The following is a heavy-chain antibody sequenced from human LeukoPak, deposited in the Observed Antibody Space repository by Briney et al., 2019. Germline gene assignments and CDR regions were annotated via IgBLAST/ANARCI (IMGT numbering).Heavy chain of an antibody. CDR1: GFTFSSYE. V-gene: IGHV3-48*03. CDR2: ISSSGSTI. CDR3: ARDIDYGSGGLSY. J-gene: IGHJ4*02. Sequence: GGSLRLSCAASGFTFSSYEMNWVRQAPGKGLEWVSYISSSGSTICYADSVKGRFTISRDNAKNSLYLQMNSLRAEDTAVYYCARDIDYGSGGLSYWGQGTLVTVSS. D-gene: IGHD3-10*01.